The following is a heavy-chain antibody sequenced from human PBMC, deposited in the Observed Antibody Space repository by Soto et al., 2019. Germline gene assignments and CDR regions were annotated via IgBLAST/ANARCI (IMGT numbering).Heavy chain of an antibody. J-gene: IGHJ4*02. CDR2: ISAYNGNT. Sequence: QVQLVQSGAEVKKPGASVKVSCKASGYTFTSYGISWVRQAPGQGLEWMGWISAYNGNTNYAQKLQGRVTTPTDTPTSTAYMALRSLRSDDTAVYYCARDRWLSGFDYWGQGTLVTVSS. CDR3: ARDRWLSGFDY. D-gene: IGHD3-9*01. CDR1: GYTFTSYG. V-gene: IGHV1-18*01.